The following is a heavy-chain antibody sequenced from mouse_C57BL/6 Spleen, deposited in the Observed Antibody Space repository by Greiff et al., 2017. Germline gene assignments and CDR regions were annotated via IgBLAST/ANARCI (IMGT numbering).Heavy chain of an antibody. CDR2: IDPSDSYT. CDR3: ARPYDYGYFDY. J-gene: IGHJ2*01. V-gene: IGHV1-69*01. Sequence: QVQLQQPGAELVMPGASVKLSCKASGYTFTSYWMHWVKQRPGQGLEWIGEIDPSDSYTNYNQKFKGKSTLTVDKSSSTAYMQLRSLTSEDSAVYYCARPYDYGYFDYWGQGATLTVSS. D-gene: IGHD2-4*01. CDR1: GYTFTSYW.